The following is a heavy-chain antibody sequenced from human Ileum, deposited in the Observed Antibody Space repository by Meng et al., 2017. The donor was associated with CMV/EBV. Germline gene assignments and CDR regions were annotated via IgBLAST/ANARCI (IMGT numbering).Heavy chain of an antibody. CDR3: ARAVTYCSSVRCRPPWFDS. D-gene: IGHD2-2*01. CDR1: TASKFA. V-gene: IGHV1-69*05. Sequence: TASKFAIDWLRQAPGQGLEWMGGVVPIFGTTNYAQKFQGRVTIVTDESTNAAHMELSSLRPEDTAVYYCARAVTYCSSVRCRPPWFDSWGPGTLVTVSS. CDR2: VVPIFGTT. J-gene: IGHJ5*01.